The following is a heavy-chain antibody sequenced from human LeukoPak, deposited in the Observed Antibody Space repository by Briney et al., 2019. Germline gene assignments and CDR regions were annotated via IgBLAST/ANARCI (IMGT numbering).Heavy chain of an antibody. Sequence: GGSLRLSCAASGFTFSSYGMHWVRQAPGKGLEWVAVIWYDGSNKYCADSVKGRFTISRDNSKNTLYLQMNSLRAEDTAVYYCAGEGQRGEYYFDYWGQGTLVTVSS. CDR2: IWYDGSNK. D-gene: IGHD3-16*01. J-gene: IGHJ4*02. CDR3: AGEGQRGEYYFDY. CDR1: GFTFSSYG. V-gene: IGHV3-33*01.